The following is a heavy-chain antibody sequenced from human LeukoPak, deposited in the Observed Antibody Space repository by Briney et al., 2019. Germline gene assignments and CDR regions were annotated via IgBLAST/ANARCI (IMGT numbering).Heavy chain of an antibody. Sequence: SETLSLSCTVSGGSISSYYWSWIRQPAGKGLEWIGRIYTSGSTNYNPSLKSRVTMSVDTSKNQFSLKLSSVTAADTAVYYCARDFHYYGSGSYPSDAFDIWGQGTMVTVSS. CDR3: ARDFHYYGSGSYPSDAFDI. D-gene: IGHD3-10*01. CDR2: IYTSGST. V-gene: IGHV4-4*07. J-gene: IGHJ3*02. CDR1: GGSISSYY.